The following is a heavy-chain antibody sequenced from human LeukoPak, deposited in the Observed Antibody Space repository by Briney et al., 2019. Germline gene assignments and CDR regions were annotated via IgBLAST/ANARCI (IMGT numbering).Heavy chain of an antibody. V-gene: IGHV3-23*01. CDR1: GFTFSSYA. CDR2: ISGSGGST. J-gene: IGHJ5*02. Sequence: PGGSLRLSCAPSGFTFSSYAMSWVRQAPGKGLEWVSAISGSGGSTYYADSVKGRFTISRDNAKNSLYLQMNSLRAEDTAVYYCAGLPMVRGVIFDNWFDPWGQGTLVTVSS. CDR3: AGLPMVRGVIFDNWFDP. D-gene: IGHD3-10*01.